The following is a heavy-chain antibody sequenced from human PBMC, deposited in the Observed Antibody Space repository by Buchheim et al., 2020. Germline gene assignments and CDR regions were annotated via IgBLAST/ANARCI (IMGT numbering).Heavy chain of an antibody. CDR2: INHCGST. J-gene: IGHJ6*02. D-gene: IGHD3-3*01. Sequence: QVQLQQWGAGLLKPSETLSLTCAVYGGSFSGYYWSWIRQPPGKGLEWIGEINHCGSTNYNPSLKSRVTLSVDTSHNQFLLKLSSVTAADTAVYYCARGGGQNDYDFWSGYYGGYGMDVWGQGTT. CDR1: GGSFSGYY. V-gene: IGHV4-34*01. CDR3: ARGGGQNDYDFWSGYYGGYGMDV.